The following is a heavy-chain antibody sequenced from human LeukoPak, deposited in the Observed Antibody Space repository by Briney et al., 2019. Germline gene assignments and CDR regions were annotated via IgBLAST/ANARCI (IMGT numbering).Heavy chain of an antibody. CDR2: ISSSGSTI. CDR3: ARDHSSSIWFDP. J-gene: IGHJ5*02. V-gene: IGHV3-11*04. Sequence: PGGSLRLSCAASGFTFSDYYTSWIRQAAGKGLEWVSYISSSGSTIYYATSVKGRFTISRDNAKNSLYLQMNSLRAEDTAVYYCARDHSSSIWFDPWGQGTLVTVSS. D-gene: IGHD6-6*01. CDR1: GFTFSDYY.